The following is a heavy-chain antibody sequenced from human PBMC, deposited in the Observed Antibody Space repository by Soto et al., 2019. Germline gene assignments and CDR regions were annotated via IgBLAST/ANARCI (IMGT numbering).Heavy chain of an antibody. D-gene: IGHD2-8*01. V-gene: IGHV4-30-4*01. CDR1: GGSISSGDYY. CDR2: ILYSGTT. J-gene: IGHJ4*02. CDR3: ARNGALDY. Sequence: PSETLSLTCTVSGGSISSGDYYWSWIRQPPGKGLEWIGYILYSGTTNYNPSLESRLTISVGTSKNQFSLKLTSVTAADTAVYYCARNGALDYWGRGTLVTVSS.